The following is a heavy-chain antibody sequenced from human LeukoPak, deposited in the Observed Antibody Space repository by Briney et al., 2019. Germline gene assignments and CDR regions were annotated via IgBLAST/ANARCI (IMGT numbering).Heavy chain of an antibody. Sequence: ASVKVSCKASGYTFTGYYMHWVRQAPGQGLEWMGWINSNSGGTNYAQKFQGRVTMTRDTSISTAYMELSRLRSDDTAVYYCARGYRSTTTCFVWFDPWGQGTLVTVSS. V-gene: IGHV1-2*02. J-gene: IGHJ5*02. D-gene: IGHD2-2*01. CDR3: ARGYRSTTTCFVWFDP. CDR2: INSNSGGT. CDR1: GYTFTGYY.